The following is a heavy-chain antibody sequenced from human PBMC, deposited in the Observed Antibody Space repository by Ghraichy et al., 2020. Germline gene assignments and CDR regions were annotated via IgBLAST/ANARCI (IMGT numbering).Heavy chain of an antibody. J-gene: IGHJ4*02. CDR1: GGSISSSSYY. Sequence: SQTLSLTCTVSGGSISSSSYYWGWIRQPPGKGLEWIGSIYYSGSTYYNPSLKSRVTISVDTSKNQFSLKLSSVTAADTAVYYCARRLPGGPVGYYYDSSGYGAVDYWGQGTLVTVSS. CDR3: ARRLPGGPVGYYYDSSGYGAVDY. D-gene: IGHD3-22*01. CDR2: IYYSGST. V-gene: IGHV4-39*01.